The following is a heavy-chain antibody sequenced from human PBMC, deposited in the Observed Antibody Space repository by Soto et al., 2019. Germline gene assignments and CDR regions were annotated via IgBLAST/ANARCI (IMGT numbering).Heavy chain of an antibody. D-gene: IGHD3-22*01. J-gene: IGHJ4*02. Sequence: SETLSLTCTVSGGSISSYYWSWIRQPPGKGLEWIGYIYYSGSTNYNPSLKSRVTISVDTSKNQFSLKLSSVTAADTAVYYCARVYDSSGETGEFGYWGQGTLVTVSS. CDR2: IYYSGST. V-gene: IGHV4-59*01. CDR1: GGSISSYY. CDR3: ARVYDSSGETGEFGY.